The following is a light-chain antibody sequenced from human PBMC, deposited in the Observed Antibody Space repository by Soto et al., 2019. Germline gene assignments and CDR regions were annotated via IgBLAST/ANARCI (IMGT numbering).Light chain of an antibody. V-gene: IGKV3-20*01. CDR3: QKCGSSLWT. CDR1: QTVSSSY. CDR2: GAS. J-gene: IGKJ1*01. Sequence: EIVLTQSPGTLSLSPGERATLSCRASQTVSSSYLAWYQQTPRQAPRLLIYGASSRATGIPDRFTGSGSGTDFTLTISRLEPEDFAVDYCQKCGSSLWTFGQGTKVEIK.